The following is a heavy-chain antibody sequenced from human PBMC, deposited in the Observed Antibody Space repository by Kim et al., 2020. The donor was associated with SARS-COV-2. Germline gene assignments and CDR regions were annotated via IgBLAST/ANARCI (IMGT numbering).Heavy chain of an antibody. D-gene: IGHD3-16*02. CDR1: GFTFSDYY. CDR2: ISSSSSYT. J-gene: IGHJ6*02. V-gene: IGHV3-11*05. Sequence: GGSLRLSCAASGFTFSDYYMSWIRQAPGKGLEWVSYISSSSSYTNYADSVKGRFTISRDNAKNSLYLQMNSLRAEDTAVYYCARVGYDYVWGSYRDYYYYYGMQVWGQGTTVPVSS. CDR3: ARVGYDYVWGSYRDYYYYYGMQV.